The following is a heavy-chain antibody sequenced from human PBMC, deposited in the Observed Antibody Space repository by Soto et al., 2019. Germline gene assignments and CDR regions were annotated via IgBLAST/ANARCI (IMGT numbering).Heavy chain of an antibody. CDR3: AKDRRRTPYWYFDL. J-gene: IGHJ2*01. Sequence: EVQVLESGGGLVQPGGSLRLSCAASGFTFSSYAMSWVRQAPGKGLEWVSAISGSGGSTYYADSVKGRFTISRDNSKNTLYLQLNSLRAEDTAVYYCAKDRRRTPYWYFDLWGRGTLVTVSS. CDR1: GFTFSSYA. V-gene: IGHV3-23*01. CDR2: ISGSGGST.